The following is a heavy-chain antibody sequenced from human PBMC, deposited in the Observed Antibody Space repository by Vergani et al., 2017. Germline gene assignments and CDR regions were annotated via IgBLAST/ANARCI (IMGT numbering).Heavy chain of an antibody. Sequence: EVQLLESGGGLVQPGGSLRLSCAASGFTFSSYDMSWVRQAPGKGLEWVSVIYSGGSSTYYADSVKGRFTISRDNSKNTLYLQRNSRRAEDTAVYYCAKVMAVSSRRYDYYYYYYMDGWGKGSTVTVSS. V-gene: IGHV3-23*03. D-gene: IGHD6-13*01. CDR1: GFTFSSYD. CDR2: IYSGGSST. CDR3: AKVMAVSSRRYDYYYYYYMDG. J-gene: IGHJ6*03.